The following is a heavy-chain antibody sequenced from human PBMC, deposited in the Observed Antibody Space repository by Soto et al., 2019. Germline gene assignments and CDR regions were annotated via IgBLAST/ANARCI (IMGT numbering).Heavy chain of an antibody. CDR1: GASTVSHYH. CDR2: IFNSGTT. Sequence: QVQLQESGPGLVKPSQTLSLTCSVSGASTVSHYHWTWIRQPPGKGLEWMGYIFNSGTTFYNPSLTSRLSISMDTSGNHFSLELRSVTAADTAVYYCAVALGPPTGLDYWGQGTLVTVSS. J-gene: IGHJ4*02. V-gene: IGHV4-31*02. CDR3: AVALGPPTGLDY. D-gene: IGHD6-19*01.